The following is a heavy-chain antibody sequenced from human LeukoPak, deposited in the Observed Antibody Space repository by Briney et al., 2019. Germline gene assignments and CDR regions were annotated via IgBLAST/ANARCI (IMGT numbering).Heavy chain of an antibody. CDR1: GFQFSGFD. CDR2: STAGDT. Sequence: GGSLRLSCAASGFQFSGFDMHWIRQAIGKGLEWVAASTAGDTFYPDSVRGRFTISRENAKNTLYLQLNSLRAGDTAVHYCARAVYGSGSPRCGLDVWGRGTTVTVSS. CDR3: ARAVYGSGSPRCGLDV. J-gene: IGHJ6*02. V-gene: IGHV3-13*01. D-gene: IGHD3-10*01.